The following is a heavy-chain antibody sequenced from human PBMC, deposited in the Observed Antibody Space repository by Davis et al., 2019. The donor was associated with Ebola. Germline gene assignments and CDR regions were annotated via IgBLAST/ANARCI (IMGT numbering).Heavy chain of an antibody. CDR3: ARDPTVVTQDDY. CDR2: IKQDGSEK. J-gene: IGHJ4*02. V-gene: IGHV3-7*03. D-gene: IGHD4-23*01. Sequence: GESLKISCAASGFTFSSYWMSWVRQAPGKGLEWVANIKQDGSEKYYVDSVKGRFTISRDNAKNSLYLQMNSLRAEDTAVYYCARDPTVVTQDDYWGQGTLVTVSS. CDR1: GFTFSSYW.